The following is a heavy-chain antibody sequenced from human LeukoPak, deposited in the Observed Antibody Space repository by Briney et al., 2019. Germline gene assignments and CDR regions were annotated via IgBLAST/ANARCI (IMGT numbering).Heavy chain of an antibody. Sequence: SETLSLTCTVSGGSISSYYWSWIRQPPGKGLEWIGYIYYSGSTNYNPSLKSRVTISVDTSKNQFSLKLSSVTAADTAVYYCAXXXXXXXXXXXXXGAPWYYYMDVWGKGTTVTISS. V-gene: IGHV4-59*01. CDR3: AXXXXXXXXXXXXXGAPWYYYMDV. CDR1: GGSISSYY. CDR2: IYYSGST. J-gene: IGHJ6*03.